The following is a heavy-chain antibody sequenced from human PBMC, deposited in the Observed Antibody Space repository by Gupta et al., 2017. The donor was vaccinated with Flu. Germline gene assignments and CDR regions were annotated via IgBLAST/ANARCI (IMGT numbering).Heavy chain of an antibody. D-gene: IGHD2-15*01. V-gene: IGHV3-33*03. Sequence: VQLVDSGGGVVQPGGSIRLSGAASGFTFSSNGINWVRQAPGKGLEWVAVIWYNGDYKYYADSLKGRFTISRDNSKDTAYLQIDSLRAEDTGLYYCAKSVYCSGGGCYSPADHWGQGTQVTV. CDR1: GFTFSSNG. CDR3: AKSVYCSGGGCYSPADH. J-gene: IGHJ4*02. CDR2: IWYNGDYK.